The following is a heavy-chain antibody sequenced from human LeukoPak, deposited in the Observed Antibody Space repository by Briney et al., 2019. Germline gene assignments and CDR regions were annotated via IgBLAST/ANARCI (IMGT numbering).Heavy chain of an antibody. V-gene: IGHV3-33*07. CDR1: GFTFSAYA. CDR2: IWYDGSNK. J-gene: IGHJ4*02. D-gene: IGHD3-10*01. Sequence: GGSLRLSCEASGFTFSAYAMTWVRQAPGKGLEWVAVIWYDGSNKYYADSVKGRFTISRDNSKNTVYLQMDSLRVEDTAVYYCARAPSHYYADYWGQGTLVTVSS. CDR3: ARAPSHYYADY.